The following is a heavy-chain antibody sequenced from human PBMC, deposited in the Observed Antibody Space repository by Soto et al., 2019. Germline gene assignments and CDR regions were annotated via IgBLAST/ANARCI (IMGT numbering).Heavy chain of an antibody. Sequence: EVQLLESGGNLVQPGGSLRLSCAASEFTFSTYAMNWVSQAPGKGLEWVSTIRGTGGTTYYADSVKGRFTISRDNSMHTLNPHMSSLSAEDTALDDCAKGTSGYDYGYDAVDIWGQGTMVTVSS. CDR3: AKGTSGYDYGYDAVDI. CDR1: EFTFSTYA. J-gene: IGHJ3*02. D-gene: IGHD5-12*01. V-gene: IGHV3-23*01. CDR2: IRGTGGTT.